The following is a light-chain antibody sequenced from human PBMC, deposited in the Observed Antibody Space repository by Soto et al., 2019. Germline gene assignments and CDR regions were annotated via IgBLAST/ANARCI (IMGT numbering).Light chain of an antibody. V-gene: IGKV3-20*01. Sequence: EIVLTQSPGTLSLSPGERATLSCRARQSVSSSYLAWYQQKPGQAPRLLIYGASSRATGIPDRFSGSGSGTDFTLTISRLEPEDFAVYYCQQYGGSPSTFGQGTRLEIK. CDR3: QQYGGSPST. CDR2: GAS. J-gene: IGKJ5*01. CDR1: QSVSSSY.